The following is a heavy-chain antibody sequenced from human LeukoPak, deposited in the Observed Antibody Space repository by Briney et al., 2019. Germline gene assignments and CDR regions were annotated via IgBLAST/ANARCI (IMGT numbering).Heavy chain of an antibody. Sequence: GGSLRLSCAASGFTFSSYVMNWVRQAPGKGLEWVSGISGSGGSTYYADSVKGRFTISRDNSKNTLNLQMNSLRAEDTAVYYCAKALKLLRGYYTPFDYWGQGTLVTVSS. CDR1: GFTFSSYV. V-gene: IGHV3-23*01. D-gene: IGHD3-3*01. J-gene: IGHJ4*02. CDR3: AKALKLLRGYYTPFDY. CDR2: ISGSGGST.